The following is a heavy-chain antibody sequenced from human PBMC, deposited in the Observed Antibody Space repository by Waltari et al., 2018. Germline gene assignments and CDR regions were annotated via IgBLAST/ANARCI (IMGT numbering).Heavy chain of an antibody. CDR1: SAKY. J-gene: IGHJ3*02. D-gene: IGHD6-19*01. V-gene: IGHV3-53*04. CDR3: ARGVAGGFDI. Sequence: SAKYKSWVRQAPGKGLGWGAVLYSDERTYYADSVKGRFTSSRHKSRNRLYFQMNRLRIEDTAVYYCARGVAGGFDIWGQGTRVTVSS. CDR2: LYSDERT.